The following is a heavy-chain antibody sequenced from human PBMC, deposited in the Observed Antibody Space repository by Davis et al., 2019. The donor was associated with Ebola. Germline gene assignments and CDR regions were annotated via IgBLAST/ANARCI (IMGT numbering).Heavy chain of an antibody. J-gene: IGHJ6*03. CDR3: ARDPFEGYCTNGVCSHMDV. V-gene: IGHV1-2*02. D-gene: IGHD2-8*01. CDR1: GYTFTGYY. CDR2: INPNSGGT. Sequence: ASVKVSCKASGYTFTGYYMHWVRQAPGQGLEWMGWINPNSGGTNYAQKFQGRVTMTRDTSISTAYMELSRLRSDDTAVYYCARDPFEGYCTNGVCSHMDVWGKGTTVTVSS.